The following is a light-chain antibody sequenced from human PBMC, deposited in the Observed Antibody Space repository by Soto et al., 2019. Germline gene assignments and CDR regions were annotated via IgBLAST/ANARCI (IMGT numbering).Light chain of an antibody. CDR2: AAS. CDR3: QQSYSTPPWT. V-gene: IGKV1-39*01. Sequence: IHMTRSPSSLSASVGDRVTITCRASQSISSYLNWYQQKPGKAPKLLIYAASSLQSGVPSRFSGSGSGTDFTLTISSLQPEDFATYYCQQSYSTPPWTFGQGTKVDIK. CDR1: QSISSY. J-gene: IGKJ1*01.